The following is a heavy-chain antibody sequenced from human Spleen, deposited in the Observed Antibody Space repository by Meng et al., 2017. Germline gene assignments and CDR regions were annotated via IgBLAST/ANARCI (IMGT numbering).Heavy chain of an antibody. CDR3: ARDHCSGGSCYLSAFDI. CDR1: GFTFDDYG. V-gene: IGHV3-20*04. Sequence: GESLKISCAASGFTFDDYGMSWVRQAPGKGLEWVSGVNWNGGSTGYADSVKGRFTISRDNAKNSLYLQMNSLRAEDTALYYCARDHCSGGSCYLSAFDIWGQGTMVTV. CDR2: VNWNGGST. J-gene: IGHJ3*02. D-gene: IGHD2-15*01.